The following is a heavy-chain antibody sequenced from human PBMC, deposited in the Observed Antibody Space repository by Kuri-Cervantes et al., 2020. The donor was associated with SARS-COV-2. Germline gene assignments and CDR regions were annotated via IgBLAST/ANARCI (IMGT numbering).Heavy chain of an antibody. D-gene: IGHD3-3*01. CDR3: ATSGYYDFWSGYYFDY. CDR2: IYYSGST. V-gene: IGHV4-59*08. J-gene: IGHJ4*02. CDR1: GGSISSYY. Sequence: GSLRLSCTVSGGSISSYYWSWIRQPPGKGLEWIGYIYYSGSTNYNPSLKSRVTISVDTSKNQFSLKLSSVTAADTAVYYCATSGYYDFWSGYYFDYWGQGTLVTVSS.